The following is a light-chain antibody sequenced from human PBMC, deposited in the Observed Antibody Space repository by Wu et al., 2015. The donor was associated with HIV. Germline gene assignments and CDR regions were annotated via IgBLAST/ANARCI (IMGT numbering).Light chain of an antibody. CDR3: QQYYYWPI. V-gene: IGKV3-15*01. CDR2: GAS. CDR1: QNVNNR. J-gene: IGKJ4*01. Sequence: EVVLTQSPAAVSVSPGERVTLSCRASQNVNNRLAWYQQRPGHSPRLLISGASTRAADVVDRFTGSGSGTAFTLTINSLEPEDIAVYFCQQYYYWPIFGGGTKVEIK.